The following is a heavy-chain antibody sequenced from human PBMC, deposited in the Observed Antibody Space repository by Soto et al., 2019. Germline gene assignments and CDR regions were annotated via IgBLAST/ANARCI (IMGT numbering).Heavy chain of an antibody. J-gene: IGHJ3*02. Sequence: GGSLRLSCAASGFTFSSYWMHWVRQAPGKGLVWVSRINSDGSSTSYADSVKGRFTISRDNAKNTLYLQMNSLRAEDTAVYYCATDWEAVYDNGDFDMWGQGTMVTVSS. D-gene: IGHD2-8*01. V-gene: IGHV3-74*01. CDR1: GFTFSSYW. CDR2: INSDGSST. CDR3: ATDWEAVYDNGDFDM.